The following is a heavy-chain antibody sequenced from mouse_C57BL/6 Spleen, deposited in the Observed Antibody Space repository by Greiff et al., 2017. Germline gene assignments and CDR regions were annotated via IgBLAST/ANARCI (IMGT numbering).Heavy chain of an antibody. J-gene: IGHJ2*01. CDR1: GYTFTDYE. V-gene: IGHV1-15*01. D-gene: IGHD1-1*01. Sequence: QVQLQQSGAELVRPGASVKLSCKASGYTFTDYEMHWVKQTPVHGLEWIGAIDPETGDPAYNQKFKGKAILTAEKSSSTAYMGLLSMTSEDSAVYYYTRYCYGVDYWGQGTTLTVSS. CDR2: IDPETGDP. CDR3: TRYCYGVDY.